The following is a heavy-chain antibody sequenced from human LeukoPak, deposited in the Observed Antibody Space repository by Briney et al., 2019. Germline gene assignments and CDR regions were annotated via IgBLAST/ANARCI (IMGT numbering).Heavy chain of an antibody. CDR2: IYHSGST. Sequence: SGTLSLTCTVSGYSISSGYYWGWIRQPPGKGLEWIGTIYHSGSTYYNPSLKSRVTISVDTSKNQFSLRLSSVTAADTAVYYCARESGPKEGVRGLDYWGQGTLVTVSS. D-gene: IGHD3-10*01. CDR3: ARESGPKEGVRGLDY. V-gene: IGHV4-38-2*02. J-gene: IGHJ4*02. CDR1: GYSISSGYY.